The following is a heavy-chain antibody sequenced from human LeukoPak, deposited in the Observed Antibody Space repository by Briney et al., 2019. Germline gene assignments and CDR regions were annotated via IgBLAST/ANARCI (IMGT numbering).Heavy chain of an antibody. D-gene: IGHD2-2*01. CDR3: ARDARHRYCSSSSCYRGWLDP. V-gene: IGHV1-18*01. J-gene: IGHJ5*02. CDR1: NYTFTSHD. Sequence: ASVKVSCNASNYTFTSHDISWVRQAPGQGLEWMGWISPYTGNTKYAQKFQGRVTMTTSTSTSIVYMELRSLRSEGTAVYYCARDARHRYCSSSSCYRGWLDPWGQGTPVTVSS. CDR2: ISPYTGNT.